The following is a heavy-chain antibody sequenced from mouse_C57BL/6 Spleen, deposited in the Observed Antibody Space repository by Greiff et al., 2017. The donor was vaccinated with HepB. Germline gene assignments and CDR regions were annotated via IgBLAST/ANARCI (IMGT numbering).Heavy chain of an antibody. CDR2: IYPRSGNT. CDR1: GYTFTSYG. Sequence: VQLQQSGAELARPGASVKLSCKASGYTFTSYGISWVKQRTGQGLEWIGEIYPRSGNTYYNEKFKGKATLTADKSSSTAYMELRSLTSEDSAVYFCARSVNYGSRNYAMDYWGQGTSVTVSS. CDR3: ARSVNYGSRNYAMDY. D-gene: IGHD1-1*01. V-gene: IGHV1-81*01. J-gene: IGHJ4*01.